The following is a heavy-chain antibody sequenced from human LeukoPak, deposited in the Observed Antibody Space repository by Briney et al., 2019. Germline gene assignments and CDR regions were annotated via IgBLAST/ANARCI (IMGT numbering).Heavy chain of an antibody. D-gene: IGHD1-26*01. Sequence: PGGSLRLSCAASRFTFSSYGMHWVRQAPGKGLEWVSFIRYDGSNKYYADSVKGRFTISRDNSKNMLYLQMNSLRAEDTAVYYCTKVARLGWELLSYYFDYWGQGTLVTVSS. V-gene: IGHV3-30*02. CDR1: RFTFSSYG. J-gene: IGHJ4*02. CDR3: TKVARLGWELLSYYFDY. CDR2: IRYDGSNK.